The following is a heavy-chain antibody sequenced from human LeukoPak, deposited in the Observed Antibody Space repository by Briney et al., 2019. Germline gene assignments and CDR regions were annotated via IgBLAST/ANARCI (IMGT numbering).Heavy chain of an antibody. V-gene: IGHV3-30*02. Sequence: GGSLRLSCAASGFTFSSYGMHWVRQAPGKGLEWVAFIRYDGSKQYYADSVKGRFTISRDNSKDTLFLQMNSLRGEDTAVYYCAKDRRSSGWNAAPGYWGQGTLVTVSS. D-gene: IGHD6-19*01. J-gene: IGHJ4*02. CDR2: IRYDGSKQ. CDR1: GFTFSSYG. CDR3: AKDRRSSGWNAAPGY.